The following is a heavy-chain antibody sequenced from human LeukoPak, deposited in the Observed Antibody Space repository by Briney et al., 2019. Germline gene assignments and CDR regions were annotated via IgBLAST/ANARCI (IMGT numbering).Heavy chain of an antibody. CDR2: IGSAGDP. CDR1: GSTFSSYD. J-gene: IGHJ4*02. V-gene: IGHV3-13*05. D-gene: IGHD3-10*01. Sequence: GGSLRLSCAASGSTFSSYDMYWVRQATGKGLEWVSAIGSAGDPYYPGSVKGRFTISRENAKNSLYLQMNSLRAGDTAVYFCARARGTGYFDYWGQGTLVTVSS. CDR3: ARARGTGYFDY.